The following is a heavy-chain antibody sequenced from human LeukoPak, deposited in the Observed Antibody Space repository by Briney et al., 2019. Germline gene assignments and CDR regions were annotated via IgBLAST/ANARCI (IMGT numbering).Heavy chain of an antibody. CDR2: ISSSSSYI. J-gene: IGHJ4*02. CDR3: ACIGYSYGYVDY. D-gene: IGHD5-18*01. CDR1: GFTFSSYN. V-gene: IGHV3-21*01. Sequence: GGSLRLSCAASGFTFSSYNMNWVRQAPGKGLEWVSSISSSSSYIYYADSVKGRFTISRDNAKNSLYLQMNSLRAEDTAVYYCACIGYSYGYVDYWGQGTLVTVSS.